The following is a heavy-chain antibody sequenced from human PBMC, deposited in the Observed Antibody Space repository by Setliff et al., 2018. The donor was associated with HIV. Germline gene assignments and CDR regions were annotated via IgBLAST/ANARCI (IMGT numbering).Heavy chain of an antibody. CDR3: AREGTVDALRY. V-gene: IGHV4-61*09. CDR2: IYTNGGA. D-gene: IGHD3-16*01. CDR1: GDSITSDAFY. Sequence: PSETLSLTCTVSGDSITSDAFYWTWVRQPAGKGLEWIGHIYTNGGADYNSSLKSRVTISMDAPKNQFSLKLSSVTAADTAVYYCAREGTVDALRYWGQGTLVTV. J-gene: IGHJ4*02.